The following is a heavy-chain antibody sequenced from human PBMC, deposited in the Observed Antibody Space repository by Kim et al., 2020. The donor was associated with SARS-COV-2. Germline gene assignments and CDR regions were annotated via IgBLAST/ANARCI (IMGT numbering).Heavy chain of an antibody. CDR3: ARNHYDFWSGSPHNWFDP. J-gene: IGHJ5*02. CDR1: GGSISSYY. D-gene: IGHD3-3*01. Sequence: SETLSLTCTVSGGSISSYYWSWIRQPAGKGLEWIGRIYTSGSTNYNPSLKSRVTMSVDTSKNQFSLKLSSVTAADTAVYYCARNHYDFWSGSPHNWFDPWGQGTLVTVSS. CDR2: IYTSGST. V-gene: IGHV4-4*07.